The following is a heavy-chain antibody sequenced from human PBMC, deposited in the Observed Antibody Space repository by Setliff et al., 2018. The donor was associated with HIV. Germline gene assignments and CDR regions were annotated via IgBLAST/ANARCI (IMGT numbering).Heavy chain of an antibody. Sequence: SETLSLTCAVYGGSFSGSYWSWIRQPPGKGLEWIGEINHSGSTNYSPSLKSRVTISVDTSKNQFSLKLSSVTAADTAVYYCARRTEDYIYHYDSSGYYWAYWGQGTLVTVSS. V-gene: IGHV4-34*01. CDR1: GGSFSGSY. CDR2: INHSGST. J-gene: IGHJ4*02. CDR3: ARRTEDYIYHYDSSGYYWAY. D-gene: IGHD3-22*01.